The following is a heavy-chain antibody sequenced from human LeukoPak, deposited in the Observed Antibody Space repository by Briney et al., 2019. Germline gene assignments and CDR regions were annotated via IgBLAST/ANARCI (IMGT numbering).Heavy chain of an antibody. D-gene: IGHD6-13*01. J-gene: IGHJ5*01. CDR3: ARGPGQLTSECFDS. CDR2: MYPTDIT. V-gene: IGHV4-4*07. CDR1: GGSISNSY. Sequence: PSETLSLTCTVSGGSISNSYWSWIRQPAGKGLEWIGRMYPTDITTYNPSLKSRVTLSVDTSKNQFSLKVNSVTAADAAVYYCARGPGQLTSECFDSWGQGILVTVSS.